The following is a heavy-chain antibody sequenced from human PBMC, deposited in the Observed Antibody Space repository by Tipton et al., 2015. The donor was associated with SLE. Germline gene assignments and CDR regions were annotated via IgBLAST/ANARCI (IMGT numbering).Heavy chain of an antibody. CDR1: GGSISSHY. CDR2: IHHSGNS. CDR3: ARDRDFTAGRGWFDI. J-gene: IGHJ5*02. D-gene: IGHD1-26*01. V-gene: IGHV4-59*11. Sequence: TLSLTCNVSGGSISSHYWSWIRQPPGKGLEWIGYIHHSGNSNSSPSLKSRVTISIDTSKNQFSLKLTSVTAADTAFYYCARDRDFTAGRGWFDIWGQGTLVTVSS.